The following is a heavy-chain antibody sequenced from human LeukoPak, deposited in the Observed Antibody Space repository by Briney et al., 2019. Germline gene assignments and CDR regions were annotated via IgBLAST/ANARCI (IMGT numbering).Heavy chain of an antibody. D-gene: IGHD3-3*01. CDR1: GFTFSSYS. CDR3: AKHPLLRFLEWLPVDP. J-gene: IGHJ5*02. Sequence: GGSLRLSCAASGFTFSSYSMSWVRQAPGKGLEWVSSISSSGGNTYYADSVKGRFTISRDNSKNTLYLQMNSLRAEDTAVYYCAKHPLLRFLEWLPVDPWGQGTLVTVYS. V-gene: IGHV3-23*01. CDR2: ISSSGGNT.